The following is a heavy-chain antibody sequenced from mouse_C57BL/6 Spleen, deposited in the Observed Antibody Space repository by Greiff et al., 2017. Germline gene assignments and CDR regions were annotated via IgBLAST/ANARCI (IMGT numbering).Heavy chain of an antibody. CDR1: GFTFSNYW. D-gene: IGHD2-5*01. CDR2: IRSKSDNYAK. V-gene: IGHV6-3*01. J-gene: IGHJ2*01. Sequence: EVMLVESGGGLVQPGGSMKLSCVASGFTFSNYWMNWVRQSPETGLEWVAHIRSKSDNYAKHYAESVKGRCTISRDDTKSSVYLQMNNLRAEYTGIYYCTRGYSNYDYWGQGTTLTVSS. CDR3: TRGYSNYDY.